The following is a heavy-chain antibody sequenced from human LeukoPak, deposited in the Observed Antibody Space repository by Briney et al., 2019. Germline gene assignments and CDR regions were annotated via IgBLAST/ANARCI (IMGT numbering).Heavy chain of an antibody. CDR2: ISWNSGSI. V-gene: IGHV3-9*01. CDR1: GFTFDDYA. D-gene: IGHD4-17*01. CDR3: AKDRVTKLAVRAFDY. Sequence: GGSLRLSCAASGFTFDDYAMHWVRQAPGKGLEWVSGISWNSGSIGYADSVKGRFTISRDNAKNSLYLQMNSLRAEDTVLYYCAKDRVTKLAVRAFDYWGQGTLVTVSS. J-gene: IGHJ4*02.